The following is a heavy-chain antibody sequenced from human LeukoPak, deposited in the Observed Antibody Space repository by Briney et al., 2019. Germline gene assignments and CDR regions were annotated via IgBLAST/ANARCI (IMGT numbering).Heavy chain of an antibody. J-gene: IGHJ4*02. CDR2: ISAYNGNT. V-gene: IGHV1-18*04. D-gene: IGHD4-17*01. CDR1: GYSFTNYW. CDR3: ARGDYGHHSDC. Sequence: GDSLKISCQGFGYSFTNYWIGWVRQAPGQGLEWMGWISAYNGNTNYAQKLQGRVTMTTDTSTSTAYMELRSLRSDDTAVYYCARGDYGHHSDCWGQGTLVTVSS.